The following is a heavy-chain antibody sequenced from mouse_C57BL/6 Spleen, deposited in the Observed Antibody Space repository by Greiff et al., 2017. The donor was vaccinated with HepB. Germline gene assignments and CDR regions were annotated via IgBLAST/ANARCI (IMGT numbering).Heavy chain of an antibody. CDR2: IHPSDSDT. V-gene: IGHV1-74*01. D-gene: IGHD1-1*01. CDR1: GYTFTSYW. J-gene: IGHJ4*01. CDR3: ATPITTVVATHSKDD. Sequence: QVQLQQPGAELVKPGASVKVSCKASGYTFTSYWMHWVKQRPGQGLEWIGRIHPSDSDTNYNQKFKGKATLTVDKSSSTAYMQLSSLTSEDSAVYYWATPITTVVATHSKDDWGQGTSVTVSS.